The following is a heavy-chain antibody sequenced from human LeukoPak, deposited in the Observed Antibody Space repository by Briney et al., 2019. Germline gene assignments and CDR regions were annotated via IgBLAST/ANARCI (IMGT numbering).Heavy chain of an antibody. CDR2: IKQDGREK. J-gene: IGHJ4*02. CDR3: ASLLSGSNQINDY. D-gene: IGHD1-26*01. V-gene: IGHV3-7*01. Sequence: PGGSLRLSCAASGFTFSSYWMSWVRQAPGKGLEWVANIKQDGREKYYVDSVKGRFTISRDNAKNSLYLQMNSLRAEDTAVYYCASLLSGSNQINDYWGQGTLVTVSS. CDR1: GFTFSSYW.